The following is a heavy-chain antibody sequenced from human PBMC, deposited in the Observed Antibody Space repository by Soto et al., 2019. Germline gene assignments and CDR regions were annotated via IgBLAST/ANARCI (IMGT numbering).Heavy chain of an antibody. J-gene: IGHJ3*02. V-gene: IGHV1-46*01. CDR1: GYTFTSYY. CDR2: INPSGGST. D-gene: IGHD3-22*01. Sequence: GASVKVSCKASGYTFTSYYMHWVRQAPGQGLEWMGIINPSGGSTSYAQKFQGRVTMTRDTSTSTVYMELSSLRSEDTAVYYCARDLSPDPYDTGAFDIWGQGTMVTVS. CDR3: ARDLSPDPYDTGAFDI.